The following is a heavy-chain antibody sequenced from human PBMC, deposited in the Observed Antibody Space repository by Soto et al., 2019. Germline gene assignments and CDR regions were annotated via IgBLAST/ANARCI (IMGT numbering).Heavy chain of an antibody. V-gene: IGHV1-8*01. CDR3: ARGGDYRVHYYYGMDV. J-gene: IGHJ6*02. CDR1: GYTFTSYD. CDR2: MNPNSGNT. D-gene: IGHD4-17*01. Sequence: ASVKVSCKASGYTFTSYDINWVRQATGQELEWMGWMNPNSGNTGYAQKFQGRVTMTRNTSISTAYMELSSLRSEDTAVYYCARGGDYRVHYYYGMDVWGQGTTVTVSS.